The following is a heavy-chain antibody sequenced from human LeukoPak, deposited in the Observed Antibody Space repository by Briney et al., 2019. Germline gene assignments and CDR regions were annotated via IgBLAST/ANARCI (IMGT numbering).Heavy chain of an antibody. V-gene: IGHV4-59*08. CDR2: IYYSGST. J-gene: IGHJ6*02. D-gene: IGHD5-18*01. CDR1: GGSISSYY. CDR3: ARLKVGYSYGPGYYYGMDV. Sequence: SETLSLTCTVSGGSISSYYWSWIRQPPGKGLEWIGYIYYSGSTNYNPSLKSRVTISVDTSKNQFSLKLSSVTAADTAVYYCARLKVGYSYGPGYYYGMDVWGQGTTVTVSS.